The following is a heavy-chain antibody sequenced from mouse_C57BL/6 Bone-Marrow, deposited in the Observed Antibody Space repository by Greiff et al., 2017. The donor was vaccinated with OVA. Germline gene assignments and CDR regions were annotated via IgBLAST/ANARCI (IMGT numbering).Heavy chain of an antibody. CDR1: GYTFTSYW. CDR2: IHPNSRST. Sequence: QVQLQQPGAELVKPGASVKLSCKASGYTFTSYWMHWVKQRPGQGLEWIGMIHPNSRSTNYNEKFKSKATLTVDKSSSTAYMQLSSLTSEDSAVYYCARGWVITKYFDVWGTGTTVTVSS. CDR3: ARGWVITKYFDV. D-gene: IGHD2-4*01. V-gene: IGHV1-64*01. J-gene: IGHJ1*03.